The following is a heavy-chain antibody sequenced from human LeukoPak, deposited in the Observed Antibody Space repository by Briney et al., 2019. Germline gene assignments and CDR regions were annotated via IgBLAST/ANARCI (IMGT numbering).Heavy chain of an antibody. V-gene: IGHV3-9*01. D-gene: IGHD1-20*01. CDR3: AKAPTGDNWNWFDP. CDR1: GFTFYDYA. Sequence: PGRSLRLSCAASGFTFYDYAMHWVRQAPGKGLEWVSGISWNSGSIGYADSVKGGFTISRDNAKNSLYLQMNSLRAEDSDLYYSAKAPTGDNWNWFDPWGQGTLVTVSS. J-gene: IGHJ5*02. CDR2: ISWNSGSI.